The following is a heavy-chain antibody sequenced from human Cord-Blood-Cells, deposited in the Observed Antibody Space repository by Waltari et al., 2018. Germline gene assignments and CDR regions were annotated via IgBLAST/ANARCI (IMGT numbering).Heavy chain of an antibody. J-gene: IGHJ4*02. V-gene: IGHV1-2*02. CDR3: AREGFGYSSSWSDY. CDR2: INPNIGGT. Sequence: QVQLVQSGAEVKKPGASVKVSCKATGYTFTGPHMHWGRQAPGQGLEWKGWINPNIGGTNYAQKFQGRVTMTRDTSISTAYMELSRLRSDDTAVYYCAREGFGYSSSWSDYWGQGTLVTVSS. D-gene: IGHD6-13*01. CDR1: GYTFTGPH.